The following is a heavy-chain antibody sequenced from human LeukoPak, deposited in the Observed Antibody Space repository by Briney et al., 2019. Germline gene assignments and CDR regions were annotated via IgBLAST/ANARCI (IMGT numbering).Heavy chain of an antibody. CDR1: GFVFRNYF. D-gene: IGHD2-8*01. CDR2: IKEDGSEK. Sequence: PGGSLRLSCAASGFVFRNYFMSWVRQAPGKGLEWVANIKEDGSEKNYADSVKGRFTISRDNAKNSLYLQMNSLRAEDTAVYYCARDRGMVGQFDPWGQGTLVTVSS. J-gene: IGHJ5*02. CDR3: ARDRGMVGQFDP. V-gene: IGHV3-7*01.